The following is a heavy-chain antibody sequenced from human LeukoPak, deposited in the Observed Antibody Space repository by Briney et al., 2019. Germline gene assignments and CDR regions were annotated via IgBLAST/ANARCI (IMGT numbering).Heavy chain of an antibody. J-gene: IGHJ4*02. Sequence: PSETLSLTCAVYGGSFSGYYWSWIRQPPGKGLEWIGEINHSGSTNYNPSLKSRVTISVDTSKNQFSLKLSSMSAADTAVYYCARLRDNPFDYWGQGTLVTVSS. CDR1: GGSFSGYY. D-gene: IGHD2-15*01. CDR3: ARLRDNPFDY. V-gene: IGHV4-34*01. CDR2: INHSGST.